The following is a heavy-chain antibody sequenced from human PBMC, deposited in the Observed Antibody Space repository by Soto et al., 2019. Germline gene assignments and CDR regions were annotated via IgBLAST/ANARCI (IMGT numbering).Heavy chain of an antibody. Sequence: ASVKVSCKAPGYTFTSYGISWVRQAPGQGLEWMGWISAYNGNTNYAQKLQGRVTMTTDTSTSTAYMELRSLRSDDTAVYYCARNYYDSSGRYPLDYWGQGTLVTVSS. V-gene: IGHV1-18*01. J-gene: IGHJ4*02. CDR1: GYTFTSYG. CDR2: ISAYNGNT. D-gene: IGHD3-22*01. CDR3: ARNYYDSSGRYPLDY.